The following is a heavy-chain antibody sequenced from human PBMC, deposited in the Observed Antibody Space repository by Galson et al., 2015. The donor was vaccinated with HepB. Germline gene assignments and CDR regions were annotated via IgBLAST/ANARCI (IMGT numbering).Heavy chain of an antibody. D-gene: IGHD2-8*01. Sequence: CAISGDSVSSNSAAWNWIRQSPSRGLEWLGRTYYRSKWYNDYAVSVKGRITINPDTSKNQFSLQLNSVTPEDTAVYYCARDGGYCTKGVCRPFDYWGQGTLVTVSS. V-gene: IGHV6-1*01. CDR2: TYYRSKWYN. CDR1: GDSVSSNSAA. CDR3: ARDGGYCTKGVCRPFDY. J-gene: IGHJ4*02.